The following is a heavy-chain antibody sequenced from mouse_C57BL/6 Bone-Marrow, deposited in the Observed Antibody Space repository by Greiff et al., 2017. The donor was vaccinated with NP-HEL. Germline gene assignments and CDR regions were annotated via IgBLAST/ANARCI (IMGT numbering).Heavy chain of an antibody. CDR3: ARLESYYYGSSPWFAY. Sequence: VQLQQSGPVLVKPGASVKMSCKASGYTFTDYYMNWVKQSHGKSLEWIGVLNPYNGGTSYNLKFKGKATLTVDKSSSTAYMELNSLTSEDSAVYYCARLESYYYGSSPWFAYWGQGTLVTVSA. CDR2: LNPYNGGT. CDR1: GYTFTDYY. V-gene: IGHV1-19*01. D-gene: IGHD1-1*01. J-gene: IGHJ3*01.